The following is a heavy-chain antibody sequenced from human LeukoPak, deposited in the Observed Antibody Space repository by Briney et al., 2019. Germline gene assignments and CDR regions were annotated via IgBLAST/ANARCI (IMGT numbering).Heavy chain of an antibody. CDR1: GFTFSSYW. V-gene: IGHV3-21*01. CDR3: TSSPIHSDY. CDR2: ISSSSSYI. D-gene: IGHD2-21*01. J-gene: IGHJ4*02. Sequence: GRSMRLSCAASGFTFSSYWMSWVRQAHGKGLEWVSSISSSSSYIYYADSVKGRFTISRDNAKNSLYLQMNSLRAEGTAVYYCTSSPIHSDYWGQGTLVTVSS.